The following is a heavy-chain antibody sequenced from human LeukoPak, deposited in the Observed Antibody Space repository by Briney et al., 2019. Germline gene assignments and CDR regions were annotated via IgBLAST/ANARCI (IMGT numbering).Heavy chain of an antibody. V-gene: IGHV3-13*01. Sequence: GGSLRLSCAASGFTFSDYDMHWVRQVTGRGLEWVSTICTVGDTYYRDSVKGRFTISRENDNNSLYLQMNSLRGGDTAVYYCARFGPDAFDIWGPGTMVTVSS. D-gene: IGHD3-16*01. CDR1: GFTFSDYD. CDR3: ARFGPDAFDI. J-gene: IGHJ3*02. CDR2: ICTVGDT.